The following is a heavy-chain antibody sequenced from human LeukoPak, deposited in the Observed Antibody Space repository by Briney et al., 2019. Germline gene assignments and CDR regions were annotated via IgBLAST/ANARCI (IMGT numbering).Heavy chain of an antibody. CDR2: VYPGESDT. J-gene: IGHJ5*02. CDR3: ARVVVIAIPNYDWFDP. CDR1: GYSFTSYW. Sequence: SGESLKISCKGSGYSFTSYWIGWVRQMPGKGLEWMGIVYPGESDTRYSPSFQGQVTISADKSISTAYLQWSSLKASDTAMYYCARVVVIAIPNYDWFDPWGQGTLVTVSS. V-gene: IGHV5-51*01. D-gene: IGHD2-21*01.